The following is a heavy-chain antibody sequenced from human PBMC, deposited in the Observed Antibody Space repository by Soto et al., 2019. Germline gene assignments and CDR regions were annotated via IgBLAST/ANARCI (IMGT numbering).Heavy chain of an antibody. CDR3: ARENTNSYTTDY. CDR2: IWFDGSNK. Sequence: QVQLVESGGGVAQPGRSLRLSCAASGFTFSSHGMHWVRQTPGKGLESVAVIWFDGSNKHYADSVKGRFTISRDNSKNPLYLEMTSLRAEDTAVYFRARENTNSYTTDYWGQGTLVTVSS. J-gene: IGHJ4*02. CDR1: GFTFSSHG. V-gene: IGHV3-33*01. D-gene: IGHD6-6*01.